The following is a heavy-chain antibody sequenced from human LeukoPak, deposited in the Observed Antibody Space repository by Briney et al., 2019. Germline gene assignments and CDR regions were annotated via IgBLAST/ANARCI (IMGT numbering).Heavy chain of an antibody. CDR2: IYPGDSDT. CDR3: AKHVSGGIDY. J-gene: IGHJ4*02. Sequence: GESLKISCKGSGYSFTNTWIGWVRQMPGKGLEWMGIIYPGDSDTRYSPSFQGQVTFLADKSINTAYLQWSSLKASDTATYYCAKHVSGGIDYWGQGTLVTVSS. CDR1: GYSFTNTW. D-gene: IGHD3-16*01. V-gene: IGHV5-51*01.